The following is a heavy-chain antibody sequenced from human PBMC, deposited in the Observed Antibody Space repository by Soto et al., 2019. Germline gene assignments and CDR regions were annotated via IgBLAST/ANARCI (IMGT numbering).Heavy chain of an antibody. CDR1: GYTFTNYT. J-gene: IGHJ6*02. CDR2: IIPILGIA. Sequence: SVKVSCKASGYTFTNYTISWVRQAPGQGLEWMGRIIPILGIANYAQKFQGRVTITADKSTSTAYMELSSLRSEDTAVYYCARDHAYCGGDCYSYYYYXMDGWGQGTTVTVSS. CDR3: ARDHAYCGGDCYSYYYYXMDG. D-gene: IGHD2-21*02. V-gene: IGHV1-69*04.